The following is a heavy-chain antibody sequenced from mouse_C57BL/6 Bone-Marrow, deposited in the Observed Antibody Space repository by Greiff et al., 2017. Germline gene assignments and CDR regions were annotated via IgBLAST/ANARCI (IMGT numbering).Heavy chain of an antibody. J-gene: IGHJ2*01. CDR1: GYTFTDYE. CDR2: IDPETGGT. CDR3: ARYDGYYFAY. V-gene: IGHV1-15*01. D-gene: IGHD2-3*01. Sequence: VQLQQSGAELVRPGASVTLSCKASGYTFTDYEMHWVKQTPVHGLEWIGAIDPETGGTAYNEKFKGKATLTADKSSSTAYMQLSSLTSEDSAVYFCARYDGYYFAYGGQGTTLTVSS.